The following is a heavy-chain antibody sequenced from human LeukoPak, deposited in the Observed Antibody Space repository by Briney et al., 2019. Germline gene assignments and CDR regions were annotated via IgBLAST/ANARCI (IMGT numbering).Heavy chain of an antibody. D-gene: IGHD1-1*01. CDR3: AKAGTTGIHHWFDP. Sequence: PSETLSLTCVVSGYSISNDYYWDWIRQPPGKGLEWIGNIYHSGGSHYNPSLKSRVTILVDTSKNQFSLKLSSVTAADTAVYYCAKAGTTGIHHWFDPWGQGNLVTVSS. CDR1: GYSISNDYY. J-gene: IGHJ5*02. CDR2: IYHSGGS. V-gene: IGHV4-38-2*01.